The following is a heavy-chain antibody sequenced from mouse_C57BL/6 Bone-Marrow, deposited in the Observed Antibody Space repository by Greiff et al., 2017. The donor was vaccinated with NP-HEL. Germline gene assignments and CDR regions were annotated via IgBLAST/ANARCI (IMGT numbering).Heavy chain of an antibody. J-gene: IGHJ3*01. CDR3: ARSSGYLWFAY. CDR2: ISSGSSTI. D-gene: IGHD3-2*02. Sequence: EVKLMESGGGLVKPGGSLKLSCAASGFTFSDYGMHWVRQAPEKGLEWVAYISSGSSTIYYVDTVKGRFTISRDNAKNTLFLQMTSLRSDDTAMYYCARSSGYLWFAYWGQGTLVTVSA. V-gene: IGHV5-17*01. CDR1: GFTFSDYG.